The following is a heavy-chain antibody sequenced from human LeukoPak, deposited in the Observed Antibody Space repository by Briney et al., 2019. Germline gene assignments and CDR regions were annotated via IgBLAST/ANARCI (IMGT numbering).Heavy chain of an antibody. Sequence: PSETLSLTCSVSGGSVSSASYYWSWIRQSPETGLERIGFASHSGSTYYSPSLKSRVSISVDTSKNQFYLELSSVTAADTAVYYCARDRGYCGSDSCYHFDYWGQGTLVTVSS. J-gene: IGHJ4*02. D-gene: IGHD2-2*01. CDR2: ASHSGST. V-gene: IGHV4-61*01. CDR1: GGSVSSASYY. CDR3: ARDRGYCGSDSCYHFDY.